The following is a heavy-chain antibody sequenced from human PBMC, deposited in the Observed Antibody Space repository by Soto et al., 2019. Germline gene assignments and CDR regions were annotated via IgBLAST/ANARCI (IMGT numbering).Heavy chain of an antibody. V-gene: IGHV3-21*06. CDR1: GFTFTRYS. CDR3: ARESEDLTSNFDY. J-gene: IGHJ4*02. Sequence: LRLSCAASGFTFTRYSMNWVRQAPGKGLEWVSSISSTTNYIYCGDSMKGRFTISRDNAKNSLYLEMNSLRAEDTAVYYCARESEDLTSNFDYWGQGTLVTVSS. CDR2: ISSTTNYI.